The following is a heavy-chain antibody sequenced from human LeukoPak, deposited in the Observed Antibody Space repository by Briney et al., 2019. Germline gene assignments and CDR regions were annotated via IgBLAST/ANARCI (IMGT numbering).Heavy chain of an antibody. Sequence: SETLFLTCTVSGGSISSYYWSWIRQPPGKGLEWIGYIYYSGSTYYNPSLKSRVTISVDTSKNQFSLKLSSVTAADTAVYYCARGVLRYHYGMDVRGQGTTVTVSS. CDR3: ARGVLRYHYGMDV. CDR2: IYYSGST. V-gene: IGHV4-59*12. J-gene: IGHJ6*02. CDR1: GGSISSYY. D-gene: IGHD3-9*01.